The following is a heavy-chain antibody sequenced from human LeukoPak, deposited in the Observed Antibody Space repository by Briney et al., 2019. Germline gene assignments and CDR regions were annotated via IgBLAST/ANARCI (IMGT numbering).Heavy chain of an antibody. Sequence: GGSLRLSCAASGFTFSSHAMSWVRQAPGKGLEWVSAISGSGGSTYCADSVKGRFTISRDNSKNTLYLQMNSLRAEDTAVYYCAKDRDSSGYYDDAFDIWGQGTMVTVSS. V-gene: IGHV3-23*01. D-gene: IGHD3-22*01. CDR2: ISGSGGST. J-gene: IGHJ3*02. CDR1: GFTFSSHA. CDR3: AKDRDSSGYYDDAFDI.